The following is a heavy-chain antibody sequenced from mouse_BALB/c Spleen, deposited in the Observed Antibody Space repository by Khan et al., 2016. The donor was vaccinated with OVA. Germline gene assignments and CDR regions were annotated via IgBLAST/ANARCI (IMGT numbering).Heavy chain of an antibody. CDR3: ARSIMAN. V-gene: IGHV3-2*02. CDR2: ISYSGST. J-gene: IGHJ2*01. CDR1: GYSITSDYA. Sequence: EVQLQESGPGLVKPSQSLSLTCTVTGYSITSDYAWNWIRQFPGNKLEWMGYISYSGSTSYNPSLKSRISITRDTSKNQFFLQLNSGTTEDTATYYCARSIMANWGQGTTLTVSS.